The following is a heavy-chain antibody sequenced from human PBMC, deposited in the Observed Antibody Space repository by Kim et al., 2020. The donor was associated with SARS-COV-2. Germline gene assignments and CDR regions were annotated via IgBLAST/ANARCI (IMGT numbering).Heavy chain of an antibody. Sequence: GGSLRLSCAASGFRFSSYEINWVRQAPGKGLEWVSHISGSGRGKHYADSVKGRFTISRDNAKNSVYLQLNFLRAEDTAVYYCATDQPPMLDLAYWGQGTLVTVSS. CDR2: ISGSGRGK. CDR1: GFRFSSYE. V-gene: IGHV3-48*03. D-gene: IGHD3-16*01. J-gene: IGHJ4*02. CDR3: ATDQPPMLDLAY.